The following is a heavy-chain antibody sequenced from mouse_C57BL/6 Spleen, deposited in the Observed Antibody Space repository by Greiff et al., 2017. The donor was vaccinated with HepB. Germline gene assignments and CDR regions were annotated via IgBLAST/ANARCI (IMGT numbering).Heavy chain of an antibody. V-gene: IGHV1-69*01. CDR1: GYTFTSYW. CDR3: ARSRLRYSYYAMDY. D-gene: IGHD1-1*01. Sequence: QVQLQQSGAELVMPGASVKLSCKASGYTFTSYWMHWVKQRPGQGLEWIGEIDPSDSYTNYNQKFKGKSTLTVDKSSSTAYMQLSSLTSEDSAVYYCARSRLRYSYYAMDYWGQGTSVTVSS. CDR2: IDPSDSYT. J-gene: IGHJ4*01.